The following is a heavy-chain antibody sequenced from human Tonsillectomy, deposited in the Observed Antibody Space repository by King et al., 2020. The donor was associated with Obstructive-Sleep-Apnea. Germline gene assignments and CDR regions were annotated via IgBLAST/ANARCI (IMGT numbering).Heavy chain of an antibody. CDR3: ASMPSTRAEYFQH. CDR1: GFTFSDYY. V-gene: IGHV3-11*01. Sequence: HVQLVESGGGLVKPGGSLRLSCAASGFTFSDYYMSWIRQAPGKGLEWVSYIITSGSSIYYADSVKGRFTISRDNAKNTLFLQMNSLRVEDTAVYYCASMPSTRAEYFQHWGQGTLVTVSS. D-gene: IGHD1-1*01. CDR2: IITSGSSI. J-gene: IGHJ1*01.